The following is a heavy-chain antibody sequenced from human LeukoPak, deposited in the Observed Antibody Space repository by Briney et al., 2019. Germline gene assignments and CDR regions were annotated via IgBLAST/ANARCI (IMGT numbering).Heavy chain of an antibody. Sequence: SETLSLTCAVYGGSFRGYYWSWIRQPPGKGLEWIGEINHSGSTNYNPSLKSRVTISVDTSKNQFSLKLSSVTAADTAVYYCARGRDGYNPGVYWGQGTLVTVSS. V-gene: IGHV4-34*01. CDR1: GGSFRGYY. CDR3: ARGRDGYNPGVY. CDR2: INHSGST. D-gene: IGHD5-24*01. J-gene: IGHJ4*02.